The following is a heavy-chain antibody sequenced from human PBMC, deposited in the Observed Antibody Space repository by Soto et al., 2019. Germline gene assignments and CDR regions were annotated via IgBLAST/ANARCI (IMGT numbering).Heavy chain of an antibody. CDR2: ISTTSFTI. D-gene: IGHD2-15*01. Sequence: GGSLRLSCAASGFSFSTYNMDWVRQAPGKGPEWIAYISTTSFTIYYADSVKGRFTISRDNDRNSLYLEMNSLRDEDTAVYYCARDRCYDGTCYSASDSWGQVTLVTVSS. CDR3: ARDRCYDGTCYSASDS. CDR1: GFSFSTYN. J-gene: IGHJ5*01. V-gene: IGHV3-48*02.